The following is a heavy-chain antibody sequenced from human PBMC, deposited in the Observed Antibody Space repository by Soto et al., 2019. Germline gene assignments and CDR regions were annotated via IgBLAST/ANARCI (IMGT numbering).Heavy chain of an antibody. D-gene: IGHD5-12*01. CDR1: GFSFSSYA. Sequence: EVQLLESGGGLVQPGGSLRLSCAASGFSFSSYAMVWVRQAPGKGLEWVSVISARGGSLDFADSVKGRFTISRDNSKNVLSLEMNSLRAEDTATYFSAKGSIEYSAAVDNWGQGTLVVVSS. V-gene: IGHV3-23*01. J-gene: IGHJ4*02. CDR2: ISARGGSL. CDR3: AKGSIEYSAAVDN.